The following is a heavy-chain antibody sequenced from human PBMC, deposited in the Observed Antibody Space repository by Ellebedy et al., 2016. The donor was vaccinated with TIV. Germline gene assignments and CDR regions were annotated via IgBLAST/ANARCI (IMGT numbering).Heavy chain of an antibody. J-gene: IGHJ6*02. Sequence: SETLSLTCTVSGGSVSSGSYYWSWIRQPPGKGLEWIGYIYYSGSTNYNPSLKSRVTISVDTSKNQFSLKLSSVTAADTAVYYCARDRREYSSSSRPYLTPYYYYGMDVWGQGTTVTVSS. D-gene: IGHD6-6*01. CDR3: ARDRREYSSSSRPYLTPYYYYGMDV. V-gene: IGHV4-61*01. CDR2: IYYSGST. CDR1: GGSVSSGSYY.